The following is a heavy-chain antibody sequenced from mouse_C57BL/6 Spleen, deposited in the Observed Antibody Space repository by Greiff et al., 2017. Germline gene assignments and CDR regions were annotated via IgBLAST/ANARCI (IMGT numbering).Heavy chain of an antibody. V-gene: IGHV1-82*01. CDR3: AREGYSNYVPFAY. D-gene: IGHD2-5*01. J-gene: IGHJ3*01. CDR2: IYPGDGDT. CDR1: GYAFSSSW. Sequence: QVQLQQSGPELVKPGASVKISCKASGYAFSSSWMNWVKQRPGKGLEWIGRIYPGDGDTNYNGKFKGKATLTADKSSSTAYMQLSSLTSEDSAVYFCAREGYSNYVPFAYWGQGTLVTVSA.